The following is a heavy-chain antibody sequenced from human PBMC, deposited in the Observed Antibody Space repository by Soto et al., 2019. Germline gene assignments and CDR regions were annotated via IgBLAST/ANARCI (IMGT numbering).Heavy chain of an antibody. J-gene: IGHJ4*02. V-gene: IGHV4-31*11. CDR1: GCTILNGGHY. CDR3: ARGDQGFDY. CDR2: IFFSGNT. D-gene: IGHD3-16*01. Sequence: SGTLSLTCAVSGCTILNGGHYWTWIRQHPGKGLEWIGRIFFSGNTHYNPALKSRLTFSLDTAKNQFSLKLTSVTAADTAIYYCARGDQGFDYWGQGTLVPVSS.